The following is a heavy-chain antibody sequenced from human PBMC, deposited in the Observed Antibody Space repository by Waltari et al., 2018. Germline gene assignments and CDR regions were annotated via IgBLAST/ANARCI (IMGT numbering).Heavy chain of an antibody. V-gene: IGHV4-34*01. Sequence: QVQLQQWGAGLLKPSETLSLTCAVYGGSFSGYYWSWIRQPPGKGLAWIGEIHHMGCTYYIPSLKSLITISVDPYKNKFSRELSPVTAADTAVYYCARAPEGYGSGSYYQRRLDYWGQGTLVTVSS. J-gene: IGHJ4*02. D-gene: IGHD3-10*01. CDR2: IHHMGCT. CDR1: GGSFSGYY. CDR3: ARAPEGYGSGSYYQRRLDY.